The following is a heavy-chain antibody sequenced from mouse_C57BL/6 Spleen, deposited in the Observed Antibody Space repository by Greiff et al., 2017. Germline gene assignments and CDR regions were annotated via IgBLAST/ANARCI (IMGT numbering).Heavy chain of an antibody. V-gene: IGHV1-26*01. J-gene: IGHJ2*01. Sequence: VQLQQSGPELVKPGASVKISCKASGYTFTDYYMNWVKQSHGKSLEWIGDINPNNGGTSYNQKFKCKATLTVDKSSSTAYMELRSLTSEDSAVYYCARDLYFDYWGQGTTLTVSS. CDR2: INPNNGGT. CDR1: GYTFTDYY. CDR3: ARDLYFDY.